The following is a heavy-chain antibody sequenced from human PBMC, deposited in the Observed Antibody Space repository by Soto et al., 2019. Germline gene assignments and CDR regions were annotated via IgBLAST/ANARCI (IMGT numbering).Heavy chain of an antibody. CDR3: AADGCGGDCYYYYYGMDV. D-gene: IGHD2-21*02. CDR2: IVVGSGNT. V-gene: IGHV1-58*01. CDR1: GFTFTSSA. J-gene: IGHJ6*02. Sequence: ASVKVSCEASGFTFTSSAVQWVRQARGQRLEWIGWIVVGSGNTNYAQKFQERVTITRDMSTSTAYMELSSLRSEDTAVYYCAADGCGGDCYYYYYGMDVWGQGTTVTVSS.